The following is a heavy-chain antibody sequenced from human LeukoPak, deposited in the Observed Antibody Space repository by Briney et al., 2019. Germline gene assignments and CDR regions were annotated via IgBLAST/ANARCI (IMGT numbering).Heavy chain of an antibody. D-gene: IGHD6-13*01. CDR2: IYYSGST. Sequence: SETLSLTCTVSGGSISSYYWSWIRQPPGKGLEWIGYIYYSGSTNYNPSLKSRVTISVDTSKNQFSLKLSSVTAADTAVYYCARGGLAAAGSEIDSWGQGTLVTVSS. J-gene: IGHJ4*02. CDR1: GGSISSYY. V-gene: IGHV4-59*12. CDR3: ARGGLAAAGSEIDS.